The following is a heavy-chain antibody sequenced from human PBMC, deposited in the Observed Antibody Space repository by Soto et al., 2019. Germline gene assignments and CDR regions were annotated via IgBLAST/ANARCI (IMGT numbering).Heavy chain of an antibody. CDR2: IKRKTDGGAT. J-gene: IGHJ4*02. CDR3: TTVFYDSSGNPDY. Sequence: GGSLRLSCAASGFTFSNAWMNWVRQAPGKGLEWVGRIKRKTDGGATDYAAPVKGRFTISRDDSKNTLYLQMNSLKTEDTAVYYCTTVFYDSSGNPDYWGQGTLVTVS. CDR1: GFTFSNAW. V-gene: IGHV3-15*07. D-gene: IGHD3-22*01.